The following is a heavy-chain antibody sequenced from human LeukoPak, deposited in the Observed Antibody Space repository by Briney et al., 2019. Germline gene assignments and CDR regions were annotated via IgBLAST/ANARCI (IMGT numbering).Heavy chain of an antibody. J-gene: IGHJ4*02. CDR2: ISAYNGNT. CDR1: GCTFTSYG. V-gene: IGHV1-18*01. CDR3: ARALSVVILLDY. D-gene: IGHD3-22*01. Sequence: ASVKVSCKASGCTFTSYGISWVRQAPGQGLEWMGWISAYNGNTNYAQKLQGRVTMTTDTSTSTAYMELRSLRSDDTAVYYCARALSVVILLDYWGQGTLVTVSS.